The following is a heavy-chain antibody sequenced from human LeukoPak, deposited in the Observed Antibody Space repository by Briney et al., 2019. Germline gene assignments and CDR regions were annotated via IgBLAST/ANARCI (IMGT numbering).Heavy chain of an antibody. CDR2: ISGSGGST. J-gene: IGHJ3*02. CDR3: AKSVMITFGGVIGAFDI. CDR1: GSTFSSYA. V-gene: IGHV3-23*01. D-gene: IGHD3-16*02. Sequence: GGSLRLSCAASGSTFSSYAMSWVRQAPGKGLEWVSAISGSGGSTYYADSVKGRFTISRDNSKNTLYLQMNRLRAEDTAVYYCAKSVMITFGGVIGAFDIWGQGTMVTVSS.